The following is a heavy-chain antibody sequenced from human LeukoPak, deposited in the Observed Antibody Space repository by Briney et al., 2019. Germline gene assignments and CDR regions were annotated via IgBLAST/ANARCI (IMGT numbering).Heavy chain of an antibody. J-gene: IGHJ3*02. Sequence: SETLSLTCTVSGGSISNYYWSWIRQPPGKGLEWIGFIYYSGSTNYNPSLKSRVTISVDMSKNQFSLELNSVTTADTAVYYCARSSPRNAFDIWGQGTMVTVSS. CDR2: IYYSGST. CDR3: ARSSPRNAFDI. CDR1: GGSISNYY. D-gene: IGHD6-13*01. V-gene: IGHV4-59*01.